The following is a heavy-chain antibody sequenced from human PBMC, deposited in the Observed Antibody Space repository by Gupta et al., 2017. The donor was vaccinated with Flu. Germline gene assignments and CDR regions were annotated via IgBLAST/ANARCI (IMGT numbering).Heavy chain of an antibody. Sequence: QVQLQESGPGWVKPSETLSLTCNVSGGSITNYFWSWIRQPPGKGLEWLGYISQIGKTLYNPSLESRNTMTVDASRNQFSLRLNSVTTADTALYYCARVVSGQDDGFEIWGQGTVVTVSS. J-gene: IGHJ3*02. CDR2: ISQIGKT. D-gene: IGHD6-6*01. CDR1: GGSITNYF. V-gene: IGHV4-59*01. CDR3: ARVVSGQDDGFEI.